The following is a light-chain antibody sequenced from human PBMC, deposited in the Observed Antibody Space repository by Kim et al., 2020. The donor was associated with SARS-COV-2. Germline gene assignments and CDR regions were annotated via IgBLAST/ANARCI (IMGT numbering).Light chain of an antibody. CDR1: QGISSY. CDR3: QQLNSYRT. Sequence: PASVGDRVHITCRASQGISSYLAWYQQKPGKAPKLLIYAASTLESGVPSRFSGSGSGTDFTLTISSLQPEDFATYYCQQLNSYRTFGQGTKVDIK. V-gene: IGKV1-9*01. J-gene: IGKJ1*01. CDR2: AAS.